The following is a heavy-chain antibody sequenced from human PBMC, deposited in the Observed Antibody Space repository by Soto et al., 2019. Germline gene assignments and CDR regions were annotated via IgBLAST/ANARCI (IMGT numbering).Heavy chain of an antibody. CDR3: AKDYSTVTTDPLSVVLFDY. V-gene: IGHV3-23*01. CDR2: ITSDGRT. D-gene: IGHD4-17*01. CDR1: GFTFSSYA. Sequence: PWGSLRLSCAASGFTFSSYAMSWVRQAPGKGLEWVSIITSDGRTYYADSVKGRFTISRDNSKNTVYLQMNSLRAEDTAVYYCAKDYSTVTTDPLSVVLFDYWGQGALVTVSS. J-gene: IGHJ4*02.